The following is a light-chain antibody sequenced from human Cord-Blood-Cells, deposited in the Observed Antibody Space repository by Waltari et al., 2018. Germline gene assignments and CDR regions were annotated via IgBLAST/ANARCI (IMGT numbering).Light chain of an antibody. CDR3: QSYDSSLSGVV. J-gene: IGLJ2*01. CDR1: SATIGVGYD. V-gene: IGLV1-40*01. CDR2: VNS. Sequence: QSVLTQPPSVSGAPGQRVTITCPGNSATIGVGYDLQLYKHLPGTAPTLLIYVNSNRPSGVPDRFSGSKSGTSASLAITGLQAEDEADYYCQSYDSSLSGVVFGGGTKLTVL.